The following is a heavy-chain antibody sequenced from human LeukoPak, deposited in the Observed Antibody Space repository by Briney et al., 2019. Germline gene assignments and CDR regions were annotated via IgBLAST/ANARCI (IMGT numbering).Heavy chain of an antibody. CDR1: GFTFSSYG. V-gene: IGHV3-30*18. J-gene: IGHJ4*02. CDR3: AKPLDVTTPMDGFDY. D-gene: IGHD5-18*01. Sequence: GGCLRLSCAASGFTFSSYGMHWVRQAPGKGLEWVAVISYDGSNKYYADSVKGRFTISRDNSKNTLYLQMNSLRAEDTAVYYCAKPLDVTTPMDGFDYWGQGTLVSLSS. CDR2: ISYDGSNK.